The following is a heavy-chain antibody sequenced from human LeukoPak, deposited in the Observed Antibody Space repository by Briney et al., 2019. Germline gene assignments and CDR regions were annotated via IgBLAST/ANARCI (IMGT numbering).Heavy chain of an antibody. J-gene: IGHJ4*02. D-gene: IGHD6-19*01. CDR3: ARQRGSGGLDY. Sequence: PGGSLRLSCAASGFTFSSYSMNWVRQAAGKGLEWVSYISSSSSTIYYADSVKGRFTISRDNAKNSLYLQMNSLRAEDTAVYYCARQRGSGGLDYWGQGTLVTVSS. V-gene: IGHV3-48*01. CDR2: ISSSSSTI. CDR1: GFTFSSYS.